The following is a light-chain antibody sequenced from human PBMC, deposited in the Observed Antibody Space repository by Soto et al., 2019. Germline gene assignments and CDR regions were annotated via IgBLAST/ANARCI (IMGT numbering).Light chain of an antibody. CDR2: EVS. CDR3: SSYTSSNTVV. CDR1: SSDIEKYNL. Sequence: QSALTQPASVSGSPGQSITVSCFGTSSDIEKYNLVSWYQQYPGKVPKLLISEVSKRPSGVSDRFSGSKSGNMASLTISGLQAEDEADYYCSSYTSSNTVVFGGGTKLTVL. V-gene: IGLV2-14*02. J-gene: IGLJ2*01.